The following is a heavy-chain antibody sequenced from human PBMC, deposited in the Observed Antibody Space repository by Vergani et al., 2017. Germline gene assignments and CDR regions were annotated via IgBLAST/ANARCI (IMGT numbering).Heavy chain of an antibody. V-gene: IGHV4-61*02. CDR1: GGSISSGSYY. J-gene: IGHJ6*03. CDR3: ARGVPTIFGVVFPPAYYYYYMDV. CDR2: IYTSGST. Sequence: QVQLPESGPGLVKPSQTLSLTCTVSGGSISSGSYYWSWIRQPAGKGLEWIGRIYTSGSTNYNPSLKSRVTISVDTSKNQFSLKLSSVTAADTAVYYCARGVPTIFGVVFPPAYYYYYMDVWGKGTTVTVSS. D-gene: IGHD3-3*01.